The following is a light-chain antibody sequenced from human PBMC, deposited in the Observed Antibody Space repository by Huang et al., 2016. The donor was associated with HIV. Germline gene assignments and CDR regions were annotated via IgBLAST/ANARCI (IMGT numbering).Light chain of an antibody. CDR2: DRS. CDR3: QQYTSWPRT. V-gene: IGKV3-15*01. CDR1: QRVSSY. Sequence: DIVMTQSPATLSVSPGERATLSCRASQRVSSYFAWYQQKPGQSPRLLSYDRSTRATGIPARFTGSGSGTEFTLTISSLQSEDFAVYYCQQYTSWPRTFGQGTKVEIK. J-gene: IGKJ1*01.